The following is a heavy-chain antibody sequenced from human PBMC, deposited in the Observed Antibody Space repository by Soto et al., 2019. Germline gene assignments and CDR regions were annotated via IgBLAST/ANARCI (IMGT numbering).Heavy chain of an antibody. J-gene: IGHJ4*02. CDR1: GYTLPELS. Sequence: ASVKVSCKVSGYTLPELSMHWVRQAPGKGLEWMGGFDPEDGETIYAQKFQGRVTMTEDTSTDTAYMELSSLRSEDTAVYYCATPNIRYCISTSCYFPFDYWGQGTLVPVSS. CDR3: ATPNIRYCISTSCYFPFDY. D-gene: IGHD2-2*01. V-gene: IGHV1-24*01. CDR2: FDPEDGET.